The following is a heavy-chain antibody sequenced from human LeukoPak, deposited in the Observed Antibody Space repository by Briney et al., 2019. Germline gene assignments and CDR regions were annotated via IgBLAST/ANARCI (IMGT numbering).Heavy chain of an antibody. D-gene: IGHD3-10*01. CDR3: ARNVLLWFGELID. CDR2: IYYSGST. J-gene: IGHJ4*02. V-gene: IGHV4-59*01. CDR1: GGSICSYY. Sequence: PSETLSLTXTVSGGSICSYYWSWIRQPPGKGLEWIGYIYYSGSTNYNPSLKSRVTISVDTSKNQFSLKLSSVTAADTAVYYCARNVLLWFGELIDWGQGTLVTVSS.